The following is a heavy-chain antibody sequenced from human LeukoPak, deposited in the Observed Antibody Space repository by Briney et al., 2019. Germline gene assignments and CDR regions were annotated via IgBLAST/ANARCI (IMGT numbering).Heavy chain of an antibody. V-gene: IGHV3-23*01. J-gene: IGHJ3*02. CDR3: AKDNDGGNSPTLADAFDI. CDR2: ISGSGGST. Sequence: GGSLRLSCAASGFTFSSYAMSWVRQAPGKGLERVSAISGSGGSTYYADSVKGRFTISRDNSKNTLYLQMNSLRAEDTAVYYCAKDNDGGNSPTLADAFDIWGQGTMVTVSS. D-gene: IGHD2-21*02. CDR1: GFTFSSYA.